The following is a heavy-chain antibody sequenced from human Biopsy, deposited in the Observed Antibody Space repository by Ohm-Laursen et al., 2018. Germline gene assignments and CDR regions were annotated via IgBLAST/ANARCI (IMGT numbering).Heavy chain of an antibody. Sequence: SVKVSCKASGGTFSSYVISWVRQAPGQGLEWMGRIIPTFDTPTYAPDFQGRVTFTADKSTGTAHLDLSRLRSEDTAIYYCAGGAAKGNPYDHWGRGTLVTVSS. CDR2: IIPTFDTP. J-gene: IGHJ5*02. V-gene: IGHV1-69*06. CDR3: AGGAAKGNPYDH. D-gene: IGHD3-10*01. CDR1: GGTFSSYV.